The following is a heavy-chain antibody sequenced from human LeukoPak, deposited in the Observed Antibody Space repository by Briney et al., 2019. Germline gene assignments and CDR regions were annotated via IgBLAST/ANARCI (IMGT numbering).Heavy chain of an antibody. CDR1: GYTFTGYY. J-gene: IGHJ4*02. CDR3: ARDNEDMYYFDY. Sequence: ASVKVSCKASGYTFTGYYMHWVRQAPGQGLEWMGWINPNSGGTNYAQKFQGRVTMTRDTSISTAYMELSRLRSDGTAVYYCARDNEDMYYFDYWGQGTLVTVSS. D-gene: IGHD1-1*01. V-gene: IGHV1-2*02. CDR2: INPNSGGT.